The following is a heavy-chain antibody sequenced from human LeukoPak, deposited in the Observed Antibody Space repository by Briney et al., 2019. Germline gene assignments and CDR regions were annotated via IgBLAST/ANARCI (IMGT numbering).Heavy chain of an antibody. CDR3: ARDLMSSGWYSRLYYYYYMDV. D-gene: IGHD6-19*01. CDR2: ISSSSSYI. J-gene: IGHJ6*03. Sequence: GGSLRLSCAASGFTFSSYSMNWVRQAPGKGLEWVSSISSSSSYIYYADSVKGRFTISRDNAKSSLYLRMNSLRAEDTAVYYCARDLMSSGWYSRLYYYYYMDVWGKGTTVTVSS. CDR1: GFTFSSYS. V-gene: IGHV3-21*01.